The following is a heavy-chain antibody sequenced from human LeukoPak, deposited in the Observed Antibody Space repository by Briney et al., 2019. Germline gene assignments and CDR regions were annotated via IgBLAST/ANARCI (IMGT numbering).Heavy chain of an antibody. CDR3: ARVPTRKSRSIFGVVSSLYYFDY. J-gene: IGHJ4*02. Sequence: SETLSLTCAIYGGSFSGYYWSWIRQPPGKGLEWIGEINHSGRTNYNPSLKSRVTISVDTSKNQFSLKLSAVTAADTAVYYCARVPTRKSRSIFGVVSSLYYFDYWGQGTLVTVSS. CDR2: INHSGRT. D-gene: IGHD3-3*01. V-gene: IGHV4-34*01. CDR1: GGSFSGYY.